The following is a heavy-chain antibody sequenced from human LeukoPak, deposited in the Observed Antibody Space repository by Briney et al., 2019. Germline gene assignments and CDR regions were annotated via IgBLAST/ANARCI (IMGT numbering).Heavy chain of an antibody. CDR1: GYSFPSYW. V-gene: IGHV5-51*01. CDR3: ARPGEPYYYGSGSYFGAFDI. J-gene: IGHJ3*02. Sequence: GESLKISCKGSGYSFPSYWIGWVRQMPGKGLEWMGIIYPRDSDTRYSPSFQGQVTISADKSISTAYLQWSSLKASDTAMYYCARPGEPYYYGSGSYFGAFDIWGQGTMVTVSS. CDR2: IYPRDSDT. D-gene: IGHD3-10*01.